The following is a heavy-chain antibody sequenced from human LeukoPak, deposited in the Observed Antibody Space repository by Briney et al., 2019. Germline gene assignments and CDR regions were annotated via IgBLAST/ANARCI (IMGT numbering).Heavy chain of an antibody. CDR3: ARGGTSALEWFGP. V-gene: IGHV4-61*01. CDR2: IYNSGST. D-gene: IGHD3-3*01. J-gene: IGHJ5*02. CDR1: GASISSSSYY. Sequence: SETLSLTCTVSGASISSSSYYWSWIRQPPGKGLEWIGYIYNSGSTKYNPSLKSRVTISIDTSKNQFSLKVNSVTAADTAVYYCARGGTSALEWFGPWGQGTLVTVSS.